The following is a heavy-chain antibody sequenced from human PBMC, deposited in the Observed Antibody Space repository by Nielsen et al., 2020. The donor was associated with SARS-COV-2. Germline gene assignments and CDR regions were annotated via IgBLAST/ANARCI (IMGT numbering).Heavy chain of an antibody. CDR1: GFRFKDYA. Sequence: GGSLRLSCAAAGFRFKDYAMNWVRHAPGKGLEWVSTISWNSGAIGYADSVEGRFTISRDNAKSSLYLQMNSLRPEDTAFYYCTVTGSDFYWGQGTLVNVSS. D-gene: IGHD6-19*01. V-gene: IGHV3-9*01. J-gene: IGHJ4*02. CDR3: TVTGSDFY. CDR2: ISWNSGAI.